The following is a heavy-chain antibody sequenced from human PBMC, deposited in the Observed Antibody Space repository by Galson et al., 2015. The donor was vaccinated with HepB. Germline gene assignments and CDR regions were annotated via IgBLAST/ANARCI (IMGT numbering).Heavy chain of an antibody. CDR2: IRSKPNDYAT. J-gene: IGHJ4*02. CDR1: GFTFNASA. Sequence: LRLSCAASGFTFNASAMHWVRQASGKGLEWVGRIRSKPNDYATAYAASVKGRFTVSRDDSKNTAYLQMNSLKTEDTAVYYCTRHDYWGPGTLVTVSS. CDR3: TRHDY. V-gene: IGHV3-73*01.